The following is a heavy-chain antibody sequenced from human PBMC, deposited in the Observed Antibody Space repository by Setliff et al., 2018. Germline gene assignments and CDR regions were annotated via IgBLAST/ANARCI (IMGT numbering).Heavy chain of an antibody. D-gene: IGHD7-27*01. CDR1: GDSISRYY. CDR2: IYHSGST. CDR3: ARVTNWGLDLRFDP. Sequence: SETLSLTCTVSGDSISRYYWSWIRQPPGKGLEWIGYIYHSGSTNYNPSLKSRVTMSVATFENHFSLKLNSLTAADTAVYYCARVTNWGLDLRFDPWGQGILVTVSS. V-gene: IGHV4-59*01. J-gene: IGHJ5*02.